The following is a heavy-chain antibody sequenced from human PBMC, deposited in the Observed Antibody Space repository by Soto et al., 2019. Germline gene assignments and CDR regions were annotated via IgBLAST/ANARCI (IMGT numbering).Heavy chain of an antibody. J-gene: IGHJ4*02. Sequence: GGSLRLSCAASGFTFSSYGMHWVRQAPGKGLEWVAVISYDGSNKYYADSVKGRFTISRDNSKNTLYLQMNSLRAEDTAVYYCAVAVLGLFDYWGQGTLVTVSS. CDR1: GFTFSSYG. CDR3: AVAVLGLFDY. CDR2: ISYDGSNK. D-gene: IGHD6-19*01. V-gene: IGHV3-30*03.